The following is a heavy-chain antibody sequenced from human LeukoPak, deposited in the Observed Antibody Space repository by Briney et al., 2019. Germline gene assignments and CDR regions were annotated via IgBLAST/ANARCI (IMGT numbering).Heavy chain of an antibody. D-gene: IGHD2-2*01. CDR1: GFTFSSYG. Sequence: PGGSLRLSCAASGFTFSSYGMHWVRQAPGKGLEWVAVISYDGSNKYYADSVKGRFTISRDNSKNTLYPQMNSLRAEDTAVYYCAKDKDIVVVPAASDGMDVWGQGTTVTVSS. J-gene: IGHJ6*02. CDR3: AKDKDIVVVPAASDGMDV. CDR2: ISYDGSNK. V-gene: IGHV3-30*18.